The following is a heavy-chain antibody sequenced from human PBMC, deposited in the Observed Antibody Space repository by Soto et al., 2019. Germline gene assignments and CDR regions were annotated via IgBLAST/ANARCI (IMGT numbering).Heavy chain of an antibody. CDR1: GYTFTTFG. J-gene: IGHJ4*02. Sequence: QVPLVQSGGEVKKPGAAVKDSCKASGYTFTTFGIGWVRQAPGQGLEWMGWISAYSGNTEYPEKLQGRVTMTIDTSTSTPYMELRSLRSDDTAVYYCARPFCSGGSCYLDYWGQGALVTVSS. CDR2: ISAYSGNT. D-gene: IGHD2-15*01. V-gene: IGHV1-18*01. CDR3: ARPFCSGGSCYLDY.